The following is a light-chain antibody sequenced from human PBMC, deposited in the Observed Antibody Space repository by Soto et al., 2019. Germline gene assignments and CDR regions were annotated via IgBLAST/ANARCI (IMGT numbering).Light chain of an antibody. J-gene: IGLJ2*01. CDR2: YDD. V-gene: IGLV1-36*01. Sequence: QAVVTQPPSVSEAPRQRVTISCSGSSSNIGNNGVNWYQQLPGKAPKLLIYYDDMQPSGVSDRFSGSKSGTSASLAITGLRSEDEADYYCQVWDNTNHHVGFGGGTKLTVL. CDR3: QVWDNTNHHVG. CDR1: SSNIGNNG.